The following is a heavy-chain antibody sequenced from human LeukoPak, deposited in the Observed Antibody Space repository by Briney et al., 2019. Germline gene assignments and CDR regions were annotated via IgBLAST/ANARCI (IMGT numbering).Heavy chain of an antibody. V-gene: IGHV4-34*01. CDR2: INHSGST. CDR3: ARGSYDSSGYYPLLDY. J-gene: IGHJ4*02. Sequence: SETLSLTCAVFGGSFSGYYWSWIRQPPGKGLEWIGEINHSGSTNYNPSLKSRVTISVDTSKNQFSLKLSSVTAADTAVYYCARGSYDSSGYYPLLDYWGQGTLVTVSS. D-gene: IGHD3-22*01. CDR1: GGSFSGYY.